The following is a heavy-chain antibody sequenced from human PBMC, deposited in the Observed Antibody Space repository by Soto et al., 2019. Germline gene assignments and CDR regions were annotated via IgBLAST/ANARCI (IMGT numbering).Heavy chain of an antibody. D-gene: IGHD3-9*01. CDR1: GFNIGEHS. V-gene: IGHV3-64D*06. J-gene: IGHJ5*02. CDR3: VKVSTFYDILTGHYSTNFFAP. CDR2: ISSDGDIT. Sequence: QRHPSSASGFNIGEHSMHWVSQDPGKGLQDVSTISSDGDITYYADSVKGRFTISRDNSKNTLYLQMNSLRPEDTAVYYCVKVSTFYDILTGHYSTNFFAPRGQGTPVTVSS.